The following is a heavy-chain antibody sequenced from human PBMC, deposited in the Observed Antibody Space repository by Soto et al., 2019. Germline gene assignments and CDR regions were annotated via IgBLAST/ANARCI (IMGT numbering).Heavy chain of an antibody. J-gene: IGHJ6*02. CDR1: GYTFSTFA. CDR3: RKDGDYDSDCYYSRVRSKASCGMDV. Sequence: GGSLRLSCAASGYTFSTFAMSWVRQAPGKGMEWVSAISGSGGTTYNADSVKGRFTISRDNSKNTLYLQMNRLRAEHTAVYFCRKDGDYDSDCYYSRVRSKASCGMDVWGLGTTVTVSS. D-gene: IGHD3-22*01. V-gene: IGHV3-23*01. CDR2: ISGSGGTT.